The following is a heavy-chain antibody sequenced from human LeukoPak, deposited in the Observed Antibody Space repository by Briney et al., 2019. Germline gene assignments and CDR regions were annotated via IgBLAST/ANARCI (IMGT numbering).Heavy chain of an antibody. D-gene: IGHD5-18*01. Sequence: GGSLRLSCAASGFTFSSYGMHWVRQAPGKGLEWVAFIRYDGSNKYYADSVKGRFTISRDNSKNTLYLQMNSLRAEDTAVYYCAKSRPQCSYGLYYFDYWGQGTLVTVSS. CDR1: GFTFSSYG. V-gene: IGHV3-30*02. CDR2: IRYDGSNK. J-gene: IGHJ4*02. CDR3: AKSRPQCSYGLYYFDY.